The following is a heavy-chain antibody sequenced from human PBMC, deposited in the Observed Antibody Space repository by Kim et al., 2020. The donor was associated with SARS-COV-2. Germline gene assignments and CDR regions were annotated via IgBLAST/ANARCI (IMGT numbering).Heavy chain of an antibody. CDR3: ARAPSDSSGNY. Sequence: GGSLRLSCAASGFTFNNYGMHWVRQAPGKGLEWVSVIWYDGSNKYYADSVKGRFTISRDNSKNTLYLQMNSLRAEDTAVYYCARAPSDSSGNYWGQWTL. V-gene: IGHV3-33*01. CDR1: GFTFNNYG. CDR2: IWYDGSNK. D-gene: IGHD3-22*01. J-gene: IGHJ4*02.